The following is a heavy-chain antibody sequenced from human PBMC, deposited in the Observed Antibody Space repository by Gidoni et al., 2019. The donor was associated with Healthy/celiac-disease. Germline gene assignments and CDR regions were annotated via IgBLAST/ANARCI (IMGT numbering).Heavy chain of an antibody. CDR3: ARVTARAIFGVVIIAPHAFDI. V-gene: IGHV4-34*01. CDR2: INHSGST. CDR1: GGSFSGYY. D-gene: IGHD3-3*01. Sequence: SLTCAVYGGSFSGYYWSWIRQPPGKGLEWIGEINHSGSTNYNPSLKSRVTISVDTSKNQFSLKLSSVTAADTAVYYCARVTARAIFGVVIIAPHAFDIWGQGTMVTVSS. J-gene: IGHJ3*02.